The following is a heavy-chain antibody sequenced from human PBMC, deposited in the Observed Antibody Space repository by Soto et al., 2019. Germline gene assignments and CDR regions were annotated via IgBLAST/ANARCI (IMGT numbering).Heavy chain of an antibody. CDR1: GGTFSSYA. J-gene: IGHJ6*02. CDR3: ASPYDFWSGYQPPRRYGMDV. D-gene: IGHD3-3*01. CDR2: IIPIFGTA. Sequence: SVKVSCKASGGTFSSYAISWVRQAPGQGLEWMGGIIPIFGTANYAQKFQGRVTITADESTSTAYMELSSLRSEDTAVYYCASPYDFWSGYQPPRRYGMDVWGQGTTVTVSS. V-gene: IGHV1-69*13.